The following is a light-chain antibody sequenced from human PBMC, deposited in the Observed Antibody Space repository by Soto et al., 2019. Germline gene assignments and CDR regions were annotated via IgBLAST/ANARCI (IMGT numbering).Light chain of an antibody. CDR3: TSYTSSSTYV. CDR1: SSDVGSYNY. Sequence: QSALTQPASVSGSPGQSITIFCTGTSSDVGSYNYVSWYQQRPGRAPKLMIYDVSSRPSGVSNRFSGSKSGNTASLTISGLQAEDEADYFCTSYTSSSTYVFGTGTKVTV. V-gene: IGLV2-14*03. J-gene: IGLJ1*01. CDR2: DVS.